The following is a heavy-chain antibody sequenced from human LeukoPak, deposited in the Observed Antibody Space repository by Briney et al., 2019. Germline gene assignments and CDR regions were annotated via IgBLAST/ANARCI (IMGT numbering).Heavy chain of an antibody. D-gene: IGHD2-15*01. CDR1: GGSISSYY. CDR2: IYYSGST. CDR3: ARPAVYCSGGSCDDY. J-gene: IGHJ4*02. V-gene: IGHV4-59*08. Sequence: SETLSLTCTVSGGSISSYYWSWIRQPPGKGLEWIGYIYYSGSTSYNPSLKSRVTISVDTSKNQFSLKLSSVTAADTAVYYCARPAVYCSGGSCDDYWGQGTLVTVSS.